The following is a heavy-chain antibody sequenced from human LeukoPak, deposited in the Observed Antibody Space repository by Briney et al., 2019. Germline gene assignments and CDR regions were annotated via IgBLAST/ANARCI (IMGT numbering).Heavy chain of an antibody. CDR3: ASSGYSVRGVIDY. CDR1: GGSISSGSYY. V-gene: IGHV4-61*02. J-gene: IGHJ4*02. Sequence: SQTLSLTCTVSGGSISSGSYYWSWIRQPARKGLEWIGRIYTSGSTNYNPSLKSRVTISVDTSKNQFSLKLSSVTAADTAVYYCASSGYSVRGVIDYWGQGTLVTVSS. D-gene: IGHD3-10*01. CDR2: IYTSGST.